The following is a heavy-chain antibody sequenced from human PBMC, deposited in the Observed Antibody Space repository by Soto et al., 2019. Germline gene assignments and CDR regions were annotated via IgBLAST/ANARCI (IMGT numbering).Heavy chain of an antibody. V-gene: IGHV1-3*01. CDR2: INAGNGNT. Sequence: GASVKVSCKASGYTFTSYAMHWVRQAPGQRLEWMGWINAGNGNTKYSQKFQGRVTITRDTSASTAYMELSSLRSEDTAVYYCARGWKQWLAHVMGYWGQGTLVTVSS. CDR1: GYTFTSYA. CDR3: ARGWKQWLAHVMGY. J-gene: IGHJ4*02. D-gene: IGHD6-19*01.